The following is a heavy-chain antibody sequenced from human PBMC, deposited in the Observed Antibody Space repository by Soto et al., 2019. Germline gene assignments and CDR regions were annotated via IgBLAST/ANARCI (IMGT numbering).Heavy chain of an antibody. Sequence: GGSLRLSCAASGFSFSTFGIHWVRQAPGEGLEWVALIRYDGGSSYFGDSVKGRLTIYRDDTKNTVYLQMNSLRAEATGIYYCARDITMGATYSSPSYYALDVWGQGTTVTVSS. CDR2: IRYDGGSS. CDR1: GFSFSTFG. D-gene: IGHD1-26*01. J-gene: IGHJ6*02. V-gene: IGHV3-30*02. CDR3: ARDITMGATYSSPSYYALDV.